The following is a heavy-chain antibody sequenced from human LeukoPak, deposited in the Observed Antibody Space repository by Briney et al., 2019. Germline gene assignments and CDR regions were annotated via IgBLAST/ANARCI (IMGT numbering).Heavy chain of an antibody. CDR2: SYYTGST. J-gene: IGHJ4*02. CDR3: ATSRSGYSYADY. D-gene: IGHD5-18*01. Sequence: SETLSLTCTVSGGSISSYYWSWIRQPPGKGLEWIGYSYYTGSTNYNPSLKSRATISVDTSKNQFSLNLRSVTAAGTAMYYCATSRSGYSYADYWGQGTLVTVSS. CDR1: GGSISSYY. V-gene: IGHV4-59*08.